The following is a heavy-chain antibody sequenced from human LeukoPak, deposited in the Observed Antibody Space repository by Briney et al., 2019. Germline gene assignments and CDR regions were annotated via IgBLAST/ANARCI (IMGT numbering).Heavy chain of an antibody. V-gene: IGHV4-30-4*01. D-gene: IGHD5-12*01. J-gene: IGHJ4*02. CDR2: ITYSGST. CDR1: GGSTSSDDYY. CDR3: ARGGVGGYDYFDS. Sequence: ASQTLSLTCTVSGGSTSSDDYYWSWIRQPPGKGLEWIGHITYSGSTDYSPSLRSRVTMSVDTSKNQFSLKLNSVTAAETAMYFCARGGVGGYDYFDSWGQGTLVAVSS.